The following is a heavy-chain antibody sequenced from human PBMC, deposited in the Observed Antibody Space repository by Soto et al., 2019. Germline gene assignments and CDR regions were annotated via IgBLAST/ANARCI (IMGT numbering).Heavy chain of an antibody. CDR3: ARETMKRLDY. CDR2: NYYSGST. V-gene: IGHV4-59*11. CDR1: GNSISSHY. J-gene: IGHJ4*02. Sequence: SDTLSPTSTVSGNSISSHYSCWIRQPPGKGLDWIGYNYYSGSTNYNPSLKSRVSISVDTSKNQFSLKLSSVTAADTAVYYCARETMKRLDYWGQGTLVTVS.